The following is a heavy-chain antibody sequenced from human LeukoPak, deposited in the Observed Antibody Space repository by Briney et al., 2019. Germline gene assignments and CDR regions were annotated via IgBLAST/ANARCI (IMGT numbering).Heavy chain of an antibody. J-gene: IGHJ4*02. V-gene: IGHV3-21*01. CDR2: ISSSSYI. D-gene: IGHD3-22*01. CDR3: ARVNPYYYDSSGYRGY. CDR1: GFTFSSYS. Sequence: GGSLRLSCAASGFTFSSYSMNWVRQAPGKGLEWVSSISSSSYIYYADSVKGRFTISRDNAKNSLYLQMNSLRAEDTAVYYCARVNPYYYDSSGYRGYWGQGTLVTVSS.